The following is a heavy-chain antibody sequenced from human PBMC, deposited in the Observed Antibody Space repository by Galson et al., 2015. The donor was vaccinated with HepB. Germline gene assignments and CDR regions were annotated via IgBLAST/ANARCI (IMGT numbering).Heavy chain of an antibody. V-gene: IGHV3-30*18. D-gene: IGHD3-10*01. Sequence: SLRLSCAASGFTFSSYGMHWVRQAPGKGLEWVAVISYDGSNKYYADSVKGRFTISRDNSKNTLYLQMNSLRAEDTAVYYCAKVRVGDSVYYYYGMDVWGQGTTVTVSS. J-gene: IGHJ6*02. CDR1: GFTFSSYG. CDR2: ISYDGSNK. CDR3: AKVRVGDSVYYYYGMDV.